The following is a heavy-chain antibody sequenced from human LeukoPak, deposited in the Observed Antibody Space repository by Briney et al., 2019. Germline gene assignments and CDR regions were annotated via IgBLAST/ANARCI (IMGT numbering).Heavy chain of an antibody. Sequence: GSLRLSCAASGFTFSDYYMSWIRQAPGKGLEWIGEINHSGSTNYNPSPKSRVTISVDTSRNKVSLKLTSVTAADTAVYYCAREAWGYDDSSGFVLTEFDDWGQGTLVTVSS. CDR1: GFTFSDYY. CDR3: AREAWGYDDSSGFVLTEFDD. D-gene: IGHD3-22*01. CDR2: INHSGST. J-gene: IGHJ4*02. V-gene: IGHV4-34*01.